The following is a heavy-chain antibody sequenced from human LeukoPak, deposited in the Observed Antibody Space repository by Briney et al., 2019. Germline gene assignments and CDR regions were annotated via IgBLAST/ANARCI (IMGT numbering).Heavy chain of an antibody. D-gene: IGHD3-22*01. Sequence: GGSLRLSCAASGFTFSSYWMSWVRQAPGKGLEWVANIKQDGSEKYYVDSVKGRFTISRDNAKNSLYLQMNSLRAEDTAVYYCARAPSYDSSGYYYTDYWGQGTLVTVSS. CDR1: GFTFSSYW. CDR3: ARAPSYDSSGYYYTDY. V-gene: IGHV3-7*01. J-gene: IGHJ4*02. CDR2: IKQDGSEK.